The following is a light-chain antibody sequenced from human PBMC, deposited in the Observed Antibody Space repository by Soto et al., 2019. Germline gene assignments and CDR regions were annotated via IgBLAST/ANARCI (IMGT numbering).Light chain of an antibody. J-gene: IGKJ1*01. CDR2: KAS. V-gene: IGKV1-5*03. Sequence: DIQMTQCPSTLSASVGERVTITCRASQSISNWLAWYQHKPGKAPKLLIYKASTLKNGVPSRFSGSGSGTEFTLTISSLQPDDFATYYCQHYNSYSEAFGQGTKVDIK. CDR3: QHYNSYSEA. CDR1: QSISNW.